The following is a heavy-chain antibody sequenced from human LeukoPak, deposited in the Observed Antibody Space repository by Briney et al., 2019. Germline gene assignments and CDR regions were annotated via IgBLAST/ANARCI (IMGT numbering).Heavy chain of an antibody. CDR2: MHSGGRT. J-gene: IGHJ5*02. D-gene: IGHD4-17*01. V-gene: IGHV3-53*01. CDR1: GFTVSRMY. Sequence: GGSLRLSCAASGFTVSRMYMTWVRQAPGKGLEWVSVMHSGGRTYYADSVKGRFTISRDNSKNMVYLQMNSLRAEDTAVYYCVRGADGDYVAWGQGTLVTVSS. CDR3: VRGADGDYVA.